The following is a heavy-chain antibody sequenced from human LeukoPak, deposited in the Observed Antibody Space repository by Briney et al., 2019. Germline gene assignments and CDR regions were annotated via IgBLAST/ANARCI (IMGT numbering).Heavy chain of an antibody. V-gene: IGHV3-33*01. CDR2: IYYDGSNT. D-gene: IGHD1-7*01. CDR3: ARDGNYDFDC. J-gene: IGHJ4*02. Sequence: GGSLRLSCAACGFTFSTYGMHWVRQAPGKGLEWVAVIYYDGSNTYYADSVKGRFTISRDNSKNTLYLQMNSLRADDTAVYYCARDGNYDFDCWGQGTLVTVSS. CDR1: GFTFSTYG.